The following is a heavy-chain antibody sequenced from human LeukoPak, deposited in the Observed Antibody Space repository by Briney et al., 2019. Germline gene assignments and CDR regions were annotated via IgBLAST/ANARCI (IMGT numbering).Heavy chain of an antibody. D-gene: IGHD3-16*01. CDR2: FDPEDGET. Sequence: RASVKVSCKVSGYTLTELSMHWVRQAPGKGLEWMGGFDPEDGETIYAQKFQGRVTMTEDTSTDTAYMELSSLRSEGTAVYYCATGRMGGGVVGFDYWGQGTLVTVSS. J-gene: IGHJ4*02. CDR1: GYTLTELS. V-gene: IGHV1-24*01. CDR3: ATGRMGGGVVGFDY.